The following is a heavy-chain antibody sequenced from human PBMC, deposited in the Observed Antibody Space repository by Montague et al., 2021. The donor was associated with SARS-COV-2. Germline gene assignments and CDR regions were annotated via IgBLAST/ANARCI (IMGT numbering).Heavy chain of an antibody. CDR3: ARGAPGY. Sequence: SETLSLTCAVYGGSFSDYHWTWIRQSPGGGLEWIGQINYGGSTKYNPSLRSRVTISIDTSKNQFSLKLTSVTAADTAVYYCARGAPGYWCQGTLVTVSS. CDR1: GGSFSDYH. CDR2: INYGGST. D-gene: IGHD1-1*01. V-gene: IGHV4-34*01. J-gene: IGHJ4*02.